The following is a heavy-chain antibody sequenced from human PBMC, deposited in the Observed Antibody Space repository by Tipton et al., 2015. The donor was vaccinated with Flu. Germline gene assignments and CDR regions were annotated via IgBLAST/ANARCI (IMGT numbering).Heavy chain of an antibody. CDR2: ISSSGNTI. CDR1: GFTFSNYE. J-gene: IGHJ4*02. CDR3: ATLTGDDY. Sequence: SLRLSCAASGFTFSNYEMNWVRQAPGKGLEWLSYISSSGNTISYADSVRGRFTISRDNTKKSLYLQLNSLRAEDTATYYCATLTGDDYWGQGIMVTVSS. D-gene: IGHD7-27*01. V-gene: IGHV3-48*03.